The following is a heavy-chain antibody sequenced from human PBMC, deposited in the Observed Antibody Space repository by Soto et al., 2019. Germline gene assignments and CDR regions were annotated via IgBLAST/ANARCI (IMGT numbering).Heavy chain of an antibody. J-gene: IGHJ4*02. D-gene: IGHD6-13*01. Sequence: QITLKESGPTLVKPTQTLTLTCTFSGFSLSTYGVGVGWIRKPPGKALEWLALIYWDDDSRYSPSLKSRLTITNDTSKNQVVLTMTNMDPVDTATYFSAHRHRSTLYFDYWVQGTLVTVSS. CDR3: AHRHRSTLYFDY. CDR2: IYWDDDS. V-gene: IGHV2-5*02. CDR1: GFSLSTYGVG.